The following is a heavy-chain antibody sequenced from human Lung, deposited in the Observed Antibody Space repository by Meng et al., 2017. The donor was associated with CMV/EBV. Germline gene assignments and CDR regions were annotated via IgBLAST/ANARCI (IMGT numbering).Heavy chain of an antibody. Sequence: SETLSLXCTVSGGSISSSSYDWVWIRQSPGKGLEWVGSVYYSGINYYSPSLQSRLTISVDTSQNHFPLRLNSVTAADTAVYYCARAVWTEYYSFYYWGQGKXVNGAS. V-gene: IGHV4-39*06. CDR3: ARAVWTEYYSFYY. J-gene: IGHJ4*03. CDR2: VYYSGIN. CDR1: GGSISSSSYD. D-gene: IGHD3/OR15-3a*01.